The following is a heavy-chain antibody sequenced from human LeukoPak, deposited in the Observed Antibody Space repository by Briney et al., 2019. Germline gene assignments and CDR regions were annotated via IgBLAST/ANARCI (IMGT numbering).Heavy chain of an antibody. V-gene: IGHV3-23*01. CDR3: ANRLAVYDSSGPGVSP. CDR1: GFTFSSYA. J-gene: IGHJ5*02. D-gene: IGHD3-22*01. Sequence: GGSLRLSCAASGFTFSSYAMSWVRQAPGKGLEWVSAISGSGGSTYYADSVKGRFTISRDNSKNTLYLQMSSLRAEDTAVYYCANRLAVYDSSGPGVSPWGQGTLVTVSS. CDR2: ISGSGGST.